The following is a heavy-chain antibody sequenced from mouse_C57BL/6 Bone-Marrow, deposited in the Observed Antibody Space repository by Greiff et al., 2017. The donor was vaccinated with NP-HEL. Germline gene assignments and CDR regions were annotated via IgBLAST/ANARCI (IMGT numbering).Heavy chain of an antibody. CDR1: GYTFTTYS. J-gene: IGHJ3*01. D-gene: IGHD1-1*01. CDR3: ARGEYYGSSYGFAY. CDR2: FHPYNDDT. Sequence: QVQLQQSGAELVKPGASVKMSCKASGYTFTTYSIDWVKQNHGQSLEWIGNFHPYNDDTKYNEKFKGKATLTVEKSSSTVYLELSRLTSDDSAVYYCARGEYYGSSYGFAYWGQGTLVTVSA. V-gene: IGHV1-47*01.